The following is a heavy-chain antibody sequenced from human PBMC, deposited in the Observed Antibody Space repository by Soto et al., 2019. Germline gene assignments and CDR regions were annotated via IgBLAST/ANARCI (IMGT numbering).Heavy chain of an antibody. CDR3: TRDYYDSSGYSPGDY. D-gene: IGHD3-22*01. Sequence: EVQLVESGGGLVQPGGSLKLSCAASGFTFSGSAMHWVRQASGKGRGWVGGIRSKANSYAKAYAASVKGRFTISRDDSKNTAYLQMNSLKTEDTAVYHCTRDYYDSSGYSPGDYWGQGTLVTVSS. J-gene: IGHJ4*02. CDR2: IRSKANSYAK. CDR1: GFTFSGSA. V-gene: IGHV3-73*02.